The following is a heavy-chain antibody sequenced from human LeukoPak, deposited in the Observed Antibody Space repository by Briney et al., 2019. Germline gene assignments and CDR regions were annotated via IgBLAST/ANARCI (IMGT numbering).Heavy chain of an antibody. Sequence: PSETLSLTCTVSGGSISSSSYYWGWIRQPPGKGLEWIGTIFYSGRTNYNPSLKSRVTMSVDTSKNQLSLKLSSVTAADTAVYYCARGPLNFDYWGQGTLVTVSS. CDR1: GGSISSSSYY. V-gene: IGHV4-39*07. J-gene: IGHJ4*02. CDR3: ARGPLNFDY. CDR2: IFYSGRT.